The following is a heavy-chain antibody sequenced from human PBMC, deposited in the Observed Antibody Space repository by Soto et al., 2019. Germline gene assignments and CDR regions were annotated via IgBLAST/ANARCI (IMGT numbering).Heavy chain of an antibody. CDR2: IYHSGST. CDR1: GGSISSGGYS. V-gene: IGHV4-30-2*01. D-gene: IGHD1-26*01. J-gene: IGHJ4*02. Sequence: SETLSLTCAVSGGSISSGGYSWSWIRQPPGKGLEWIGYIYHSGSTYYNPSLSSRVTFSIETSKNQFSLKLDSVTAADTAVYYCARGLISGSHYSGGWYYFDSWGQGTQVTVSS. CDR3: ARGLISGSHYSGGWYYFDS.